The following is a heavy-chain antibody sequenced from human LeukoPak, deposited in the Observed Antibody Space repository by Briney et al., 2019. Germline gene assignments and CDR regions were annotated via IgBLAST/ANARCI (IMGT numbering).Heavy chain of an antibody. D-gene: IGHD1-14*01. V-gene: IGHV3-9*01. CDR2: ISWNSGSI. CDR3: AKDFQPGNYYGMDV. CDR1: GFTFDDYA. Sequence: GGSLGLSCAASGFTFDDYAMPWVRQAPGKGLEWVSGISWNSGSIGYADSVKGRFTISRDNAKNSLYLQMNSLRAEDTALYYCAKDFQPGNYYGMDVWGQGTTVTVSS. J-gene: IGHJ6*02.